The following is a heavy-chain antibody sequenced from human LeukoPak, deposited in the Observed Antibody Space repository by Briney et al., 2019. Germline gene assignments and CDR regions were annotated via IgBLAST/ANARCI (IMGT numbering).Heavy chain of an antibody. V-gene: IGHV3-7*01. CDR2: IKEDGSEK. D-gene: IGHD6-19*01. CDR3: ARPFGNGWFLRDY. CDR1: GFTISGFF. J-gene: IGHJ4*02. Sequence: GGSLRLSCAASGFTISGFFMTWVRQVPGKGLEWVANIKEDGSEKYYVDSVRGRFTISRDNAKNSLYLQMNNLRAEDTAVYYCARPFGNGWFLRDYWGRGTLVTVSS.